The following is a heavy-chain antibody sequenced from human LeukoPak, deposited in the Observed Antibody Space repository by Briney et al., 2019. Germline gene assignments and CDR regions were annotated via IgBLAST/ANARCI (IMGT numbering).Heavy chain of an antibody. Sequence: GGSLRLSCAASGFTFSSYAMSWVRQAPGKGLEWVSAISGSGGSTYYADSVKGRFTIPRDNSKNTLYLQMNSLRAEDTAVYYCAKGRCSSTSCYLRGDDAFDIWGQGTMVTVSS. CDR2: ISGSGGST. CDR1: GFTFSSYA. V-gene: IGHV3-23*01. D-gene: IGHD2-2*01. CDR3: AKGRCSSTSCYLRGDDAFDI. J-gene: IGHJ3*02.